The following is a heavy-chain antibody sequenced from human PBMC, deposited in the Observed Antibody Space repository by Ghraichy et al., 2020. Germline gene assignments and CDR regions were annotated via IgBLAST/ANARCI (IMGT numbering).Heavy chain of an antibody. J-gene: IGHJ4*02. D-gene: IGHD1-26*01. Sequence: ASVKVSCKPSGYTFTSYGVSWVRQAPGQGLEWMGWIHPYNGDTRYAQKFQDRVTLTTDTSTNTAYLDLRSLRSDDTAVYFCARGRSYWDYLDYGGQGTLVTVSS. CDR2: IHPYNGDT. CDR3: ARGRSYWDYLDY. CDR1: GYTFTSYG. V-gene: IGHV1-18*04.